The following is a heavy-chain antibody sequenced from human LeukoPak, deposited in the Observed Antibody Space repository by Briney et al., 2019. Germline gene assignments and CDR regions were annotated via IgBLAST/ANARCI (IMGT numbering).Heavy chain of an antibody. CDR2: IWYDGTNK. CDR1: GFTFSTYG. CDR3: ARAVGPFDY. J-gene: IGHJ4*02. V-gene: IGHV3-33*01. Sequence: GGSLRLSCAASGFTFSTYGMHRVRQAPGRGLEWVAVIWYDGTNKYYGDSVKGRFTISRDNPKNTLYLQMNSLRAEDTAVYYCARAVGPFDYWGQGTLVTVSS.